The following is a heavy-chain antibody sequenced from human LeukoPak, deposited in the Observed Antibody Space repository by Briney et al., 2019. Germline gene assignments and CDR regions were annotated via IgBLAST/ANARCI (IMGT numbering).Heavy chain of an antibody. J-gene: IGHJ3*02. CDR2: ISSSSSYI. Sequence: PGGSLRLSCAASGFTFSSYSMNWVRQAPGKGLEWVSSISSSSSYIYYADSVKGRFTISRDNAKNSLYLQMNSLRAEDTAVYYCAKRDGVSKDAFDIWGQGTMVTVSS. V-gene: IGHV3-21*04. CDR1: GFTFSSYS. CDR3: AKRDGVSKDAFDI. D-gene: IGHD5-24*01.